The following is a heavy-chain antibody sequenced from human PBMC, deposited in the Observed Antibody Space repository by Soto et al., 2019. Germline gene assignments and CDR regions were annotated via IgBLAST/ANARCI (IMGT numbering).Heavy chain of an antibody. J-gene: IGHJ6*03. CDR3: ARAHLGPEVYYYYYYYMDV. V-gene: IGHV3-48*01. Sequence: GGSLRLSCAASGFTFSSYSMNWVRQAPGKGLEWVSYISSSSSTIYYADSVKGRFTISRDNAKNSLYLQMNSLRAEDTAVYYCARAHLGPEVYYYYYYYMDVWGKGTTVTVSS. CDR2: ISSSSSTI. CDR1: GFTFSSYS.